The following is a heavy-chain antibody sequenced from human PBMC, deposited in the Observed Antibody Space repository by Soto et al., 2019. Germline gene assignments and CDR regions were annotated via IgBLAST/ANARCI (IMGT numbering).Heavy chain of an antibody. V-gene: IGHV4-59*01. D-gene: IGHD3-10*01. Sequence: SETLSLTCNVSGVSLTGYHWNWIRQPPGKTLEWIGFVYYSGSVSYNPSLKGRASISVDRSKNQFSLRLTSVTAADTAVYYCARRLNLGSFDHWGQGTRVTVSS. CDR3: ARRLNLGSFDH. CDR2: VYYSGSV. CDR1: GVSLTGYH. J-gene: IGHJ5*02.